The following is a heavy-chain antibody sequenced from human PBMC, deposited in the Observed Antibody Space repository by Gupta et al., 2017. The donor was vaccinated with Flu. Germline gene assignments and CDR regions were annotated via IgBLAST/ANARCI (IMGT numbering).Heavy chain of an antibody. CDR1: DFSFSVQW. CDR3: TGWGSGSLGDY. D-gene: IGHD3-10*01. J-gene: IGHJ4*02. CDR2: INREGSST. V-gene: IGHV3-74*01. Sequence: EVQLVESGGGLVHPGGSLRLSCAVSDFSFSVQWMHWVRQAPGKGLVWVSRINREGSSTSYADSVKGRFTISRDNAKNTLYLQTNSRRAEDTALYYCTGWGSGSLGDYWVQETLVTVSS.